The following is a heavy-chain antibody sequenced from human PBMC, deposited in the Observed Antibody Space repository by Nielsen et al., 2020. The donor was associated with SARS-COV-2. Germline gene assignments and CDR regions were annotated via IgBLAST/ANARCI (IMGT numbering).Heavy chain of an antibody. Sequence: SETLSLTCTVSGGSISSYYWSWIRQPPGKGLGWIGYIYYSGSTNYNPSLKSRVTISVDTSKNQFSLKLSSVTAADTAVYYCARHKGLYYDFWSGYSYYMDVWGKGTTVTVSS. J-gene: IGHJ6*03. CDR2: IYYSGST. CDR3: ARHKGLYYDFWSGYSYYMDV. V-gene: IGHV4-59*08. D-gene: IGHD3-3*01. CDR1: GGSISSYY.